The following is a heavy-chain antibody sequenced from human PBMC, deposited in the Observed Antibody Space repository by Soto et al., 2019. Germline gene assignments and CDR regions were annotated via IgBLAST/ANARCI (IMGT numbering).Heavy chain of an antibody. CDR2: INPSGGST. CDR1: GYSFTSYF. D-gene: IGHD3-22*01. V-gene: IGHV1-46*01. CDR3: AREYGNYDSSGYYAY. J-gene: IGHJ4*02. Sequence: SVKVSRKTSGYSFTSYFIHWVRQAPGQGLEWMGIINPSGGSTNYAQKLQGRVSMTRDRSTSTVHMELSSLRSDDTAMYYCAREYGNYDSSGYYAYWGQGTLVTVSS.